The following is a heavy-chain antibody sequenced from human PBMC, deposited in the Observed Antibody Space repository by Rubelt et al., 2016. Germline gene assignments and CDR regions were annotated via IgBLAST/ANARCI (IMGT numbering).Heavy chain of an antibody. CDR3: VRRGDAHNEAFDF. CDR1: GFTFSGSA. V-gene: IGHV3-73*01. J-gene: IGHJ4*02. Sequence: VQLVESGGGVVQPEKSLRLSCAASGFTFSGSAIHWVRQASGKGLEWLGLSRSKANNYATGFAASVKGRFTFSRDDSKRTAYLQMNTLKTEDTAVYYCVRRGDAHNEAFDFWGQGILVTVSS. D-gene: IGHD5-24*01. CDR2: SRSKANNYAT.